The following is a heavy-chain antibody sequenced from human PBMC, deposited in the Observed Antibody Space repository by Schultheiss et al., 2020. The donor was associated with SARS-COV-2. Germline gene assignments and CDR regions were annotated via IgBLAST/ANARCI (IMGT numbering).Heavy chain of an antibody. CDR2: INPNSGGT. CDR1: GYTFTGYY. CDR3: ASSVRWELLTGDAFDI. V-gene: IGHV1-2*04. D-gene: IGHD1-26*01. J-gene: IGHJ3*02. Sequence: ASVKVSCKASGYTFTGYYMHWVRQAPGQGLEWMGWINPNSGGTNYAQKFQGWVTMTTDTSTSTAYMELSRLRSEDTAVYYCASSVRWELLTGDAFDIWGQGTMVTVSS.